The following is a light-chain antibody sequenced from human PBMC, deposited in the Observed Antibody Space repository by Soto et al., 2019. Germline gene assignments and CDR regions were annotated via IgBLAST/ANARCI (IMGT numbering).Light chain of an antibody. CDR2: GAS. CDR3: QQYGSSPWT. V-gene: IGKV3-15*01. J-gene: IGKJ1*01. CDR1: QSVSSN. Sequence: EIVMTQSPATLSVSPGERATLSCRASQSVSSNLAWYQQKPGQAPRLLIYGASTRATGIPARFSGSGSGTEFTLTISSLQSEDFAIYYCQQYGSSPWTFGPGTKVDIK.